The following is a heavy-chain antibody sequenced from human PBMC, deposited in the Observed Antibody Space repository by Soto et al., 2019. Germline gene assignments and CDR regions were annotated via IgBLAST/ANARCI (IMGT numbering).Heavy chain of an antibody. Sequence: GASVKVSCKASGGTFSSYAISWVRQAPGQGLEWMGGIIPIFGTANYAQKFQGRVTITADESTSTAYMELSSLRSEDTAVYYCVYYYDSSGYSQTWFDPWGQGTLVTVSS. CDR3: VYYYDSSGYSQTWFDP. CDR1: GGTFSSYA. J-gene: IGHJ5*02. D-gene: IGHD3-22*01. CDR2: IIPIFGTA. V-gene: IGHV1-69*13.